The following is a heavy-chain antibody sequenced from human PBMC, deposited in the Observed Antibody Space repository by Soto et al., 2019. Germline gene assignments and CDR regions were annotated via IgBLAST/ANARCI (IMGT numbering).Heavy chain of an antibody. D-gene: IGHD6-13*01. J-gene: IGHJ5*02. V-gene: IGHV3-9*01. Sequence: GGSLRLSCAASGFTFDDYAMHWVRQAPGKGLEWVSGISWNSGSIGYADSVKGRFTISRDNAKNSLYLQMNSLRAEDTALYYCAKDSGSSWYNWFDPWGQGTLVTVSS. CDR2: ISWNSGSI. CDR3: AKDSGSSWYNWFDP. CDR1: GFTFDDYA.